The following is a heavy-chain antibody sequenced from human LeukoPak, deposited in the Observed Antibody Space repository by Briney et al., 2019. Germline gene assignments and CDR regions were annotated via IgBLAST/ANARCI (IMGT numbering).Heavy chain of an antibody. Sequence: PGRSLRLSCAASGFTFSSYGMHWVRQAPGKGLEWVAVIWYDGSNKFYADSVRGRFTISRDNSKNTLYLQMHSLRAEDTAVYYCARDWGEYRSDWYLDLWGRGTLVTV. CDR2: IWYDGSNK. CDR1: GFTFSSYG. V-gene: IGHV3-33*01. D-gene: IGHD6-19*01. CDR3: ARDWGEYRSDWYLDL. J-gene: IGHJ2*01.